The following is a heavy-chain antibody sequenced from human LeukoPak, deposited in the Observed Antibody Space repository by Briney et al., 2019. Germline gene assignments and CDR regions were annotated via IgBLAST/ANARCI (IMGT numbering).Heavy chain of an antibody. CDR3: ARDLSYQLLGSDWFDP. Sequence: SETLSLTCTVSGGSISSYYWSWIRQPAGKGLEWIGRIYTSGSTNYNPSLKSRVTMSVDTSKNQFSLKLSSVTAADTAVYYCARDLSYQLLGSDWFDPWGQGTLVTVSS. CDR2: IYTSGST. J-gene: IGHJ5*02. V-gene: IGHV4-4*07. D-gene: IGHD2-2*01. CDR1: GGSISSYY.